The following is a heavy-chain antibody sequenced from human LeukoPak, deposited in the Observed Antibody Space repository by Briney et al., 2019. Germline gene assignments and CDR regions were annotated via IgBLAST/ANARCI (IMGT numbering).Heavy chain of an antibody. CDR2: ISWNSGSI. J-gene: IGHJ3*02. V-gene: IGHV3-9*01. Sequence: PGGSLRLSCAASGFTFDDYAMHWVRQAPGKGLEWVSGISWNSGSIGYADSVKGRFTIPRDNAKNSLYLQMNSLRAEDTALYYCAKTSYGSSQDAFDIWGQGTMVTVSS. D-gene: IGHD5-18*01. CDR3: AKTSYGSSQDAFDI. CDR1: GFTFDDYA.